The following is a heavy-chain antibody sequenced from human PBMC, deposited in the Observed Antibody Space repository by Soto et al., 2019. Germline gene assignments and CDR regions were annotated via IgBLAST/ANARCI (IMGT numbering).Heavy chain of an antibody. CDR2: IYYTGTT. CDR3: ARDTVITGMFDF. J-gene: IGHJ4*02. V-gene: IGHV4-59*01. Sequence: SETLSLTCTVSGGSIGSYHWSWIRQSPGKGLEWIASIYYTGTTNYNPSLASRVTISMGTAYKQFSMKLTSVTAADTAVYYCARDTVITGMFDFWGRGTPVTVSS. CDR1: GGSIGSYH.